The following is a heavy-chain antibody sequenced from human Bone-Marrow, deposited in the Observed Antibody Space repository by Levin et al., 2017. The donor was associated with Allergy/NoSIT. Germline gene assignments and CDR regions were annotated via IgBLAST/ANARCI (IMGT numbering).Heavy chain of an antibody. V-gene: IGHV3-7*01. CDR2: IRQDGTEK. Sequence: PGGSLRLSCEASGFTFSDYWMTWVRQAPGKGLEWVANIRQDGTEKYYVDSLKGRFTISRDNAKNSLYLQMNSLRGEDTAVYYCARDFYYGSSGYVREDAFDIWGQGTVVTVSS. CDR1: GFTFSDYW. J-gene: IGHJ3*02. D-gene: IGHD3-22*01. CDR3: ARDFYYGSSGYVREDAFDI.